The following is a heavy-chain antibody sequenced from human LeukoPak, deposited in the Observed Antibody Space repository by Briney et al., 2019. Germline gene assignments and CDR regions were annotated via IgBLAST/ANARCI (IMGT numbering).Heavy chain of an antibody. CDR3: ARAICPYSGSYFDY. CDR1: GFTFSSYA. J-gene: IGHJ4*02. Sequence: GGSLRLSCAASGFTFSSYAMHWVRQAPGKGLEYVSAISSNGGSTYYANSVKGRFTISRDNSKNTLYLQMGSLRAEDMAVYYCARAICPYSGSYFDYWGQGTLVTVSS. CDR2: ISSNGGST. V-gene: IGHV3-64*01. D-gene: IGHD1-26*01.